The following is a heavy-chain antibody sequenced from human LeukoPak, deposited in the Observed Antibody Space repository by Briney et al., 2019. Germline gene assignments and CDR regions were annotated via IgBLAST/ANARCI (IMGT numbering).Heavy chain of an antibody. CDR2: INHSGST. V-gene: IGHV4-34*01. D-gene: IGHD2-2*01. CDR1: GGSFSGYY. CDR3: ARGGYDLDP. Sequence: SETLSLTCAVYGGSFSGYYWSWIRQPPGKGLEWIGEINHSGSTNYNPSLKSLVTISVDTSKNQFSLKLSSVTAADTAVYYCARGGYDLDPWGQGTLVTVSS. J-gene: IGHJ5*02.